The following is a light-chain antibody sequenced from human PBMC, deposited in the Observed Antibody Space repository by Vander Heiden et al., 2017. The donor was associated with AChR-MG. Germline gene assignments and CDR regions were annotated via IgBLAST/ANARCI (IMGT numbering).Light chain of an antibody. V-gene: IGLV2-14*01. J-gene: IGLJ2*01. Sequence: QSALTQPPPLSGSPGQPITISCTGTSSDVGGYKYVSWYQQHPGKAPKLIIYAVTKRPSGVSNRFSGSKSGNTASLTISGLQAEDEANYYCSSYTRTSTVLFGGGTKLTVL. CDR2: AVT. CDR1: SSDVGGYKY. CDR3: SSYTRTSTVL.